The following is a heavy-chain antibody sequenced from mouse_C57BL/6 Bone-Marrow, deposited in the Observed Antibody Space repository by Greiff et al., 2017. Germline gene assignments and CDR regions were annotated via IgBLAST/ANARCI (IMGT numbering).Heavy chain of an antibody. CDR2: IDPETGGT. CDR1: GYTFTDYE. J-gene: IGHJ2*01. Sequence: QVQLKESGAELVRPGASVTLSCKASGYTFTDYEMHWVKQTPVHGLEWIGAIDPETGGTAYNQKFKGKAILTADKSSSTAYMQLSSLTSEDSAVYYCARGKRDYFDYWGQGTTLTVSS. V-gene: IGHV1-15*01. CDR3: ARGKRDYFDY. D-gene: IGHD2-1*01.